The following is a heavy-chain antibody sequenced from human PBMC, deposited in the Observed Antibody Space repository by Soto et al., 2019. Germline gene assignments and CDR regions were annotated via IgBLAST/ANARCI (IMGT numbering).Heavy chain of an antibody. CDR1: GFTFSSNA. V-gene: IGHV3-23*01. CDR2: IIGSGGRT. J-gene: IGHJ6*02. Sequence: EVQLLESGGGLVQPGGSLRLSCAASGFTFSSNAMSWVRQAPGKGLEWVSAIIGSGGRTYYADSVKGRFTISRDNSKNTLYLQMNSLRVEDTAVYYCAKDRIMGSTTFWGMDVWGQGTTVTVSS. D-gene: IGHD3-16*01. CDR3: AKDRIMGSTTFWGMDV.